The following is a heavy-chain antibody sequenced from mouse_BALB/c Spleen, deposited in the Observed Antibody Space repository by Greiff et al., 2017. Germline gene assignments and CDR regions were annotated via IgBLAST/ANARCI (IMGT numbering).Heavy chain of an antibody. CDR2: ILPGSGST. D-gene: IGHD2-4*01. CDR1: GYTFSSYW. V-gene: IGHV1-9*01. J-gene: IGHJ3*01. Sequence: VQLQQSGAELMKPGASVKISCKATGYTFSSYWIEWVKQRPGHGLEWIGEILPGSGSTNYNEKFKGKATFTADTSSNTAYMQLSSLTSEDSAVYYCARSKYDYGWFAYWGQGTLVTVSA. CDR3: ARSKYDYGWFAY.